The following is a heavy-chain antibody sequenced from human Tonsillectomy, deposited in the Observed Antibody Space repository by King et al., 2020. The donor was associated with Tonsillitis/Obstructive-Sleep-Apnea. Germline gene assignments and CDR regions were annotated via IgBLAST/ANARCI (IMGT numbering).Heavy chain of an antibody. D-gene: IGHD6-19*01. J-gene: IGHJ6*02. V-gene: IGHV3-74*01. CDR2: INSDGSST. Sequence: VQLVESGGGLVQPGGSLRLSCAASGFTFSSYWMHWVRQAPGKGLVWVSRINSDGSSTSYADSVKGRFTISRDNAKNTLYLQMNSLRAEDTAVYYCAREGLVRAYGMDVWGQGTTVTVSS. CDR1: GFTFSSYW. CDR3: AREGLVRAYGMDV.